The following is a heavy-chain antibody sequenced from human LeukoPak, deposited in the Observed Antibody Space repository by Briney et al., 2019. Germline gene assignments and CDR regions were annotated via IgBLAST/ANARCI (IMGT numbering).Heavy chain of an antibody. V-gene: IGHV4-34*01. D-gene: IGHD3-3*01. CDR3: ARGRRIFGVVTIGRFDY. CDR2: INHGGST. CDR1: GGSFSGYC. Sequence: RPSETLSLTCAVYGGSFSGYCWSWIRQPPGKGLEWIGEINHGGSTNYNPSLKSRVTISVDTSKNQFSLKLSSVTAADTAVYYCARGRRIFGVVTIGRFDYWGQGTLVTVSS. J-gene: IGHJ4*02.